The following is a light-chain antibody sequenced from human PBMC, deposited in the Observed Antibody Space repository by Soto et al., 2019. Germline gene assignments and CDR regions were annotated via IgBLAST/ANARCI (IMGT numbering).Light chain of an antibody. CDR1: PSVNSSY. J-gene: IGKJ4*01. Sequence: EIVLPQSPGTLSLSPGERATLPCSASPSVNSSYLAWHHQKPCQAPRLLIYGASIRAAGIPDRCSCSGSWTDFTLNISRLAPEEFAVYYGQEYGSSPLTFGGATNVEIE. V-gene: IGKV3-20*01. CDR3: QEYGSSPLT. CDR2: GAS.